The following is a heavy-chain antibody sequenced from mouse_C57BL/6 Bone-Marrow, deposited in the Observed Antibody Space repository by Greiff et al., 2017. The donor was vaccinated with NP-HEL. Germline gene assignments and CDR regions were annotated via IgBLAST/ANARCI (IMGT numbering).Heavy chain of an antibody. CDR1: GFTFSDYG. CDR2: ISSGRSTI. CDR3: ARGNYYGSSPYYLYY. J-gene: IGHJ2*01. V-gene: IGHV5-17*01. Sequence: EVKLQESGGGLVKPGGSLKLSCAASGFTFSDYGLHWVRQAPETGLEWVAYISSGRSTIYYADTVKGRFTISRDNAKNTLFLQMTILRSEDTAMYYCARGNYYGSSPYYLYYWGQGTTLTVSS. D-gene: IGHD1-1*01.